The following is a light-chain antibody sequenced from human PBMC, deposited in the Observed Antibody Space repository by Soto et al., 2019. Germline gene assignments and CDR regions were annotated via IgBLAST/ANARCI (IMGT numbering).Light chain of an antibody. CDR3: HQYRSPPKS. CDR1: ETVTCTY. Sequence: EIGLTQSPGTLSLSPADRATLSCRASETVTCTYLAWYQQNVGPAPRLFIFAASNRATCIPARVSGSGSGTDFTLTIIRLEPEDFAMDFCHQYRSPPKSFGLGTQV. CDR2: AAS. V-gene: IGKV3-20*01. J-gene: IGKJ1*01.